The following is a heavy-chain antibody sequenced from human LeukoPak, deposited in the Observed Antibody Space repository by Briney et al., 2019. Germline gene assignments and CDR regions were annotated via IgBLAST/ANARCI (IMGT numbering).Heavy chain of an antibody. CDR2: IYPGDSDT. D-gene: IGHD6-19*01. CDR1: GYSFTSYW. CDR3: ASPIAVAGQLRIYY. V-gene: IGHV5-51*01. J-gene: IGHJ4*02. Sequence: GESLQISCQGSGYSFTSYWIGWVRQMPGKGLEWMGIIYPGDSDTRYSPSFQGQVTISADKSISTAYLQWSSLKASDTAMYYCASPIAVAGQLRIYYWGQGTLVTVSS.